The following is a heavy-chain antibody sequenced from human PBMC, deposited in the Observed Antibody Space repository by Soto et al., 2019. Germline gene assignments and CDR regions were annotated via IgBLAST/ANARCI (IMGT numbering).Heavy chain of an antibody. V-gene: IGHV4-59*08. J-gene: IGHJ4*01. CDR2: TYFRGST. D-gene: IGHD3-10*01. CDR1: GGSITTPY. Sequence: SETLSLTCTVSGGSITTPYWNWSWIRKPPGKGLEWIGFTYFRGSTNYNPCVRSRVTISLDASKNQLSLKLRSVTAADTAVYYCSGYGSGSYYRYWGHGTLVT. CDR3: SGYGSGSYYRY.